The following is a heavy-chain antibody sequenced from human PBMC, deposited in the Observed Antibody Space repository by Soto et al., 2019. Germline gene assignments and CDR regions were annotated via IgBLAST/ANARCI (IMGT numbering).Heavy chain of an antibody. D-gene: IGHD3-10*01. CDR1: GFTFSSYG. Sequence: QVQLVESGGGVVQPGRSLRLSCAASGFTFSSYGMHWVRQAPGKGLEWVAVISYDGSNKYYADSVKGRFTISRDNSKNTLYLQMNSLRAEDTAVYYCAKESGWWFGASEYSYAMDVWGQGTTVTVSS. CDR3: AKESGWWFGASEYSYAMDV. J-gene: IGHJ6*02. CDR2: ISYDGSNK. V-gene: IGHV3-30*18.